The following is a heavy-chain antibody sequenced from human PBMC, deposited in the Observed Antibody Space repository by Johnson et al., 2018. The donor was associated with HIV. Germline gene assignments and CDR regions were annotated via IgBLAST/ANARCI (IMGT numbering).Heavy chain of an antibody. CDR3: ARGPTPGVAARGALGGAFDI. D-gene: IGHD6-6*01. J-gene: IGHJ3*02. CDR1: GFTFSNYA. V-gene: IGHV3-30*04. CDR2: LSFGGRDE. Sequence: QMVLVESGGGVVQPGRSLGLSCAASGFTFSNYAMHWVRPVPGTGLEWVAILSFGGRDEYSAGSGTGRFTTSRDSFKHTLILQMISLRVEDTAVYYCARGPTPGVAARGALGGAFDIWGQGTMVTVSS.